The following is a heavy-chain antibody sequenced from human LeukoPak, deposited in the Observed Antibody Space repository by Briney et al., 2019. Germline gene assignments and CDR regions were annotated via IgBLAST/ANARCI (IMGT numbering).Heavy chain of an antibody. CDR3: AKGYYDFWSGYYRPFDY. CDR2: ISGSGGST. J-gene: IGHJ4*02. Sequence: PGRSLRLSCAASGFTFSSYAMHWVRQAPGKGLEWVSAISGSGGSTYYADSVKGRFTISRDNSKNTLYLQMNSLRAEDTAVYYCAKGYYDFWSGYYRPFDYWGQGTLVTVSS. D-gene: IGHD3-3*01. CDR1: GFTFSSYA. V-gene: IGHV3-23*01.